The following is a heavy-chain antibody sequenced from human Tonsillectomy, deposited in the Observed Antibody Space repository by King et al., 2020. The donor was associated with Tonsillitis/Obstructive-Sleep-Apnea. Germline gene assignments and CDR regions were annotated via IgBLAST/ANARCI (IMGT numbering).Heavy chain of an antibody. D-gene: IGHD2-15*01. CDR3: ARDLDCNGVTCHGPN. CDR1: GFTFSDYN. CDR2: ISSSSSTI. V-gene: IGHV3-48*02. J-gene: IGHJ4*02. Sequence: VQLVESGGVLVQPGGSLRLSCAASGFTFSDYNMNWVRQAPGKGLEWISYISSSSSTIYYADSVKGRFTVSRDNSKNSLYLQMNSLRDEDTAVYYCARDLDCNGVTCHGPNWGQGTLVTVSS.